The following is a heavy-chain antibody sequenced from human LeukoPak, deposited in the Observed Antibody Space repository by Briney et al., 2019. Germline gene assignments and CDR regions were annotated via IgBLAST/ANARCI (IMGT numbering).Heavy chain of an antibody. J-gene: IGHJ4*02. D-gene: IGHD1-1*01. Sequence: GGSLRLSCEASGFTFSSYEMDWVRQAPGKGLEWISYITSSGDAIYYADSVKGRFTISRDNAKNSLFLQMNSLRAEDTAVYCCAREMESSGKDYWGQGTLVTVSS. V-gene: IGHV3-48*03. CDR2: ITSSGDAI. CDR3: AREMESSGKDY. CDR1: GFTFSSYE.